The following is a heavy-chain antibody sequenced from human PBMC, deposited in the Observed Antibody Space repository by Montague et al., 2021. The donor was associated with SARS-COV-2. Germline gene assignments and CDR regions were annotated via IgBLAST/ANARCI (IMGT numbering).Heavy chain of an antibody. CDR1: GGSISSSTYY. V-gene: IGHV4-39*02. CDR2: LYNGGTT. Sequence: SQTLSLTCNVSGGSISSSTYYWGWIRQPPGKGLEWIGNLYNGGTTYYSPSLESRVTISVDTSQNHFSLNMASVTAADTAVYYCARTSKLRESSSGNYYYHAMDVWGQGTTVNVSS. CDR3: ARTSKLRESSSGNYYYHAMDV. D-gene: IGHD3-16*01. J-gene: IGHJ6*02.